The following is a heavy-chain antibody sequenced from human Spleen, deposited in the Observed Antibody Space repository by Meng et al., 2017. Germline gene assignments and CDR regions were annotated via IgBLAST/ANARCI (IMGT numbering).Heavy chain of an antibody. Sequence: QVPPVQSGAEVKKPGASVKVSCKTSGYTITGYYIHWVRQAPGQGLEWMGRIDPDSGGTNSAQKFQGRVTMTRDTSISTAYMELSSLRSDDTAVYYCAREYGGYEPFDYWGQGTLVTVSS. CDR3: AREYGGYEPFDY. J-gene: IGHJ4*02. V-gene: IGHV1-2*06. D-gene: IGHD5-12*01. CDR2: IDPDSGGT. CDR1: GYTITGYY.